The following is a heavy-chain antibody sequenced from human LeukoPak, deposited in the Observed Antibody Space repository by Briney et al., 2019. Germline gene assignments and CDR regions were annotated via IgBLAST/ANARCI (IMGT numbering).Heavy chain of an antibody. V-gene: IGHV5-51*01. CDR3: ARGPKYDFWSGYPYYFDY. CDR1: GYSFTSYW. J-gene: IGHJ4*02. CDR2: IYPGDSDT. Sequence: GESLKISCKGSGYSFTSYWIGWGRPMAGKGVEWMGIIYPGDSDTRYSPSFQGQVTISADKSISTAYLQWSSLKASDTAMYYCARGPKYDFWSGYPYYFDYWGQGTLVTVSS. D-gene: IGHD3-3*01.